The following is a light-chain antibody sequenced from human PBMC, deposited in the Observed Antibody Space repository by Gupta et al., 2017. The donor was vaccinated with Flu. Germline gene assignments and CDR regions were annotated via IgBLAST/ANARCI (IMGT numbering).Light chain of an antibody. CDR1: AVRNNY. J-gene: IGLJ2*01. CDR3: HSADSSSNNRV. CDR2: KDS. V-gene: IGLV3-25*03. Sequence: GQTDTITGTGGAVRNNYVYWYQQKPGPAPVLLMYKDSGRHSGIPERFSGSSSGTTVTLTISRVQAEDEADYYCHSADSSSNNRVFGGGTKLTVL.